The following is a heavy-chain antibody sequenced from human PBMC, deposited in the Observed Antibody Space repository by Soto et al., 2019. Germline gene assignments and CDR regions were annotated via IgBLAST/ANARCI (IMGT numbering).Heavy chain of an antibody. CDR2: MNPNSGNT. CDR3: ARGFDYDFWSGYYH. J-gene: IGHJ5*02. CDR1: GYTFTSYD. Sequence: ASVKVSCKAYGYTFTSYDINWVRQATGQGLEWMGWMNPNSGNTGYAQKFQGRVTMTRNTSISTAYMELSSLRSEDTAVYYCARGFDYDFWSGYYHWGQGTLVTVSS. V-gene: IGHV1-8*01. D-gene: IGHD3-3*01.